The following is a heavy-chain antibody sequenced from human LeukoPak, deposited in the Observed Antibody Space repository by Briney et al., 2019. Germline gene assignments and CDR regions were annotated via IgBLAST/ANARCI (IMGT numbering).Heavy chain of an antibody. V-gene: IGHV3-33*06. D-gene: IGHD3-22*01. Sequence: GGSLRLSCAASGFTFSSYGMHWVRQAPGKGLEWVAVIWYDGSNKYYADSVKGRFTISRDNSKNTLYLQMNSLRAEDTAVYSCAKEIYDSSGYYGGGAFDIWGRGTLVTVSS. CDR1: GFTFSSYG. J-gene: IGHJ3*02. CDR2: IWYDGSNK. CDR3: AKEIYDSSGYYGGGAFDI.